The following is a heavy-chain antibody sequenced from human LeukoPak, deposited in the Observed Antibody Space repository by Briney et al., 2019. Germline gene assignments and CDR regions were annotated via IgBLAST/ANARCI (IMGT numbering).Heavy chain of an antibody. CDR2: IYTSGST. J-gene: IGHJ6*03. CDR1: GGSISSGSYY. CDR3: ATSGLKCSGGSCYGSYYYMDV. Sequence: PSETLSLTCTVSGGSISSGSYYWSWIRQPAGKGLEWIGRIYTSGSTNYNPSLKSRVTISVDTPKNQFSLKLSSVTAADTAVYYCATSGLKCSGGSCYGSYYYMDVWGKGTTVTVSS. V-gene: IGHV4-61*02. D-gene: IGHD2-15*01.